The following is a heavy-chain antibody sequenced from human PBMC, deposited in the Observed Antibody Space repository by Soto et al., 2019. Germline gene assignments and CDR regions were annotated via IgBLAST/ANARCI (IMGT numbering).Heavy chain of an antibody. J-gene: IGHJ4*02. CDR1: GDTFSGYP. CDR3: ASDGGFGEIKH. Sequence: SVKVSCKASGDTFSGYPINWVRQAPGEGLEWMGRIIPVIGTTNDAQRFEGRVTFTADESTNTAYMELRGLLSGDTAVYYCASDGGFGEIKHWGPGTLVTVSS. D-gene: IGHD3-10*01. CDR2: IIPVIGTT. V-gene: IGHV1-69*11.